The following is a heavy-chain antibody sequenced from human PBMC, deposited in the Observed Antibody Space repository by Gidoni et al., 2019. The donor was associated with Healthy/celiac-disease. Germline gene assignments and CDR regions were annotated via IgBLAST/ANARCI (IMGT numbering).Heavy chain of an antibody. CDR3: TGRLTQQLVLPGRRVPLEYYFDY. J-gene: IGHJ4*02. V-gene: IGHV3-73*02. CDR2: IRSKANSYAT. D-gene: IGHD6-13*01. Sequence: EVQLVESGGGLVQPGGSLKLSCAASGFTFSGSAMPWVRQASGKGLEWVGRIRSKANSYATEYAASVKGRFTISRDDSKNTAYLQMNSLKTEDTAVYYCTGRLTQQLVLPGRRVPLEYYFDYWGQGTLVTVSS. CDR1: GFTFSGSA.